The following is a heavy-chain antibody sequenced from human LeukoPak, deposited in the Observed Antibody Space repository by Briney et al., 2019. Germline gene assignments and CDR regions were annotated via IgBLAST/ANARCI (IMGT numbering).Heavy chain of an antibody. CDR3: ARPRGNYYDSSGYYFDY. J-gene: IGHJ4*02. Sequence: PSETLSLTCAVYGGSFSGYYWSWIRQPPGKGLEWIGEINHSGSTNYNPSLKSRVTISVDMSKNQFSLKLSSVTAADTAVYYCARPRGNYYDSSGYYFDYWGQGTLVTVSS. CDR1: GGSFSGYY. CDR2: INHSGST. V-gene: IGHV4-34*01. D-gene: IGHD3-22*01.